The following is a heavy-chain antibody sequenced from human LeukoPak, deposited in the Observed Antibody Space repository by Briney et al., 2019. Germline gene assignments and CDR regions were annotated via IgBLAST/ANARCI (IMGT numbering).Heavy chain of an antibody. CDR2: INPDGDVT. Sequence: ASVKVSCKASGYTFTGYYIHWVRQAPGQGLEWMGWINPDGDVTKSAQKFQGRVTTTTDKSINTVFMELSRLTSDDTALYYCTRAPNHYYMDFWGKGTTVSVSS. CDR1: GYTFTGYY. V-gene: IGHV1-2*02. J-gene: IGHJ6*03. D-gene: IGHD2-8*01. CDR3: TRAPNHYYMDF.